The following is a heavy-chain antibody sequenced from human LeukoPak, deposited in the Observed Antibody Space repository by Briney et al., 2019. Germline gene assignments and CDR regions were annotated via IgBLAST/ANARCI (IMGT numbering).Heavy chain of an antibody. CDR2: INPNSGGT. V-gene: IGHV1-2*02. CDR1: GYTFTGYY. CDR3: ARASGYYGSGSSRSYYFDY. Sequence: GASVKVSCKASGYTFTGYYMHWVRQAPGQGLEWMGWINPNSGGTNYAQKFQGRVTMTRDTSISTAYMELSRLRSDDTAVYYCARASGYYGSGSSRSYYFDYWGRGTLVTVSS. D-gene: IGHD3-10*01. J-gene: IGHJ4*02.